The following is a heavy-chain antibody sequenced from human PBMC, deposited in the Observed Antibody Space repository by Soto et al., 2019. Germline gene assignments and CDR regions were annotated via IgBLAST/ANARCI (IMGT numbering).Heavy chain of an antibody. V-gene: IGHV1-69*13. J-gene: IGHJ6*02. Sequence: SVKVSCKASGGTFSSYAISWVRQAPGQGLEWMGGIIPIFGTANYAQKFQGRVTITADESTSTAYMELSSLRSEDTAVYYCATMVVAATEANYYYYYGMDVWGQGTTVTVSS. CDR1: GGTFSSYA. CDR3: ATMVVAATEANYYYYYGMDV. D-gene: IGHD2-15*01. CDR2: IIPIFGTA.